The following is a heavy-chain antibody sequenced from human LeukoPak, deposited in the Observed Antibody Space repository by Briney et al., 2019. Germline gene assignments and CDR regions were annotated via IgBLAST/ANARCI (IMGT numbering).Heavy chain of an antibody. CDR2: IYTSGST. Sequence: PSETLSLTCTVSGGSISSSSSYWGWIRQPPGKGLEWIGYIYTSGSTNYNPSLKSRVTISVDTSKNQFSLKLSSVTAADTAVYYCARGYSSSWHPWFDPWGQGTLVTVSS. CDR3: ARGYSSSWHPWFDP. J-gene: IGHJ5*02. CDR1: GGSISSSSSY. D-gene: IGHD6-13*01. V-gene: IGHV4-61*05.